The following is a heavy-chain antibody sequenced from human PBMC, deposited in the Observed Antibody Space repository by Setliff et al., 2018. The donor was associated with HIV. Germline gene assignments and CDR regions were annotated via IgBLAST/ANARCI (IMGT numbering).Heavy chain of an antibody. CDR3: ARVAVGGTGPDS. Sequence: AETLSLTCSVFGGSIPGYHWCWIRQSPGKGLEWIGFIHMNGNSVYNPSLKSRVTLSGDASKNQFSLKLTSVTVADTAVYYCARVAVGGTGPDSWGQGTLVTVSS. J-gene: IGHJ4*02. D-gene: IGHD1-1*01. V-gene: IGHV4-4*08. CDR1: GGSIPGYH. CDR2: IHMNGNS.